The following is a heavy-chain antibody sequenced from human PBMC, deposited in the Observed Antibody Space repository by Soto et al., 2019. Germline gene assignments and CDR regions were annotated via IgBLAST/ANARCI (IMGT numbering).Heavy chain of an antibody. CDR1: GGTFNRYA. D-gene: IGHD3-3*01. V-gene: IGHV1-69*01. J-gene: IGHJ6*02. Sequence: QVQLVQSGAEVKKPGSSVKVSCKASGGTFNRYAISWVRQAPGQGLEWMGGIIPIFGIGNDAQRFQGRVTITADESTGTAYMELSSLRSEDTGVCYCARSAITLFGVVSIPPHYYSEMDVWGQGTTVTVSS. CDR3: ARSAITLFGVVSIPPHYYSEMDV. CDR2: IIPIFGIG.